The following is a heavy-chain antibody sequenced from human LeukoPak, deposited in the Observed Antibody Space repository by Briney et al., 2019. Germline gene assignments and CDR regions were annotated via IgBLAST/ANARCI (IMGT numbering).Heavy chain of an antibody. Sequence: PGGCLRLSCAASGFTFSSNAIRSVRQAPGKGLELVSGIRGSGGSTYYAASVKGRFTISRDNSKNTLYLQMNSLRAEDTAVYYCAKDRYRSVWTCYYMDVWGKGTTVSVSS. CDR1: GFTFSSNA. V-gene: IGHV3-23*01. J-gene: IGHJ6*03. CDR3: AKDRYRSVWTCYYMDV. D-gene: IGHD6-19*01. CDR2: IRGSGGST.